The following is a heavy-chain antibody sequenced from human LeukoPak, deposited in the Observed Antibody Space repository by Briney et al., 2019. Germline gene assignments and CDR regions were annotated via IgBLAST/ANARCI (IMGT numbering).Heavy chain of an antibody. CDR1: GYTFTSYG. CDR2: SSAYNGNT. CDR3: ARGGSSGWRTPNDDY. Sequence: GSVKVSCKASGYTFTSYGISWVRQALGQGLEWMGGSSAYNGNTNYAQKVQGRVTMTTDTSTTTAYMELRSLRSDDTAVYYCARGGSSGWRTPNDDYWGQGTLVTVSS. D-gene: IGHD6-19*01. V-gene: IGHV1-18*01. J-gene: IGHJ4*02.